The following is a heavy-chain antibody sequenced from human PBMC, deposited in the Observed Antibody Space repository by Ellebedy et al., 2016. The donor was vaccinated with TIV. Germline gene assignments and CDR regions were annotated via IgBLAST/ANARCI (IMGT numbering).Heavy chain of an antibody. J-gene: IGHJ4*02. Sequence: MPSETLSLTCTVSGGSVSSANYDWTWFRQPPGTGLEWIGYIYSSGRTDYKHTLKSRMAISVDTSRNQISRKLSSVTAADTAVYYCSAAYGRVTPAYWGQGTLVTVSS. V-gene: IGHV4-61*01. CDR2: IYSSGRT. CDR1: GGSVSSANYD. D-gene: IGHD4-17*01. CDR3: SAAYGRVTPAY.